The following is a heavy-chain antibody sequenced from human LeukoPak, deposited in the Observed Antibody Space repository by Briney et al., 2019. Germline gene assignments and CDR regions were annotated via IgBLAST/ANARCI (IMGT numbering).Heavy chain of an antibody. CDR3: ARGQYQLPPSVDFYMDV. CDR2: IIPILGIA. J-gene: IGHJ6*03. Sequence: SVKVSCKASGYTFTSYGISWVRQAPGQGLEWMGRIIPILGIANYAQKFQGRVTITADKSTSTAYMELSSLRSEDTAVYYCARGQYQLPPSVDFYMDVWGKGTTVTVSS. CDR1: GYTFTSYG. D-gene: IGHD2-2*01. V-gene: IGHV1-69*04.